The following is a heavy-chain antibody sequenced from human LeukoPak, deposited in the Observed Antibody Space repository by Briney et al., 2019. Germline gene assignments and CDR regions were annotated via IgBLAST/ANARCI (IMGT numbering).Heavy chain of an antibody. D-gene: IGHD4-17*01. CDR3: ARSRGGFGDYGSWFDP. CDR1: GGSLSSYF. V-gene: IGHV4-59*12. J-gene: IGHJ5*02. CDR2: IHNSATT. Sequence: SETLSLTCTVSGGSLSSYFRSWIRQPPGKGLEWIGYIHNSATTNCNPSLKSRVTISLDTAKNQFSLKLTAVTAADTAVYFCARSRGGFGDYGSWFDPWGQGTLVTVSS.